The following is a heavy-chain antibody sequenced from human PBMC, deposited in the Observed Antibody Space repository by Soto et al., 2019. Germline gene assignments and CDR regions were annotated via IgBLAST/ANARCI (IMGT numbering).Heavy chain of an antibody. CDR1: GGSINSGGYS. D-gene: IGHD3-22*01. CDR2: IYYSGKL. Sequence: QVQLQESGPGLVKPSETLSLTCTVSGGSINSGGYSWNGIRQHPGKGLEWIGYIYYSGKLYYNPSLKSPVSISVDTSKTQFALKLYSVTAADTAVYYCATGRDDSTGYYCYFALWCRGTLVTVSS. CDR3: ATGRDDSTGYYCYFAL. J-gene: IGHJ2*01. V-gene: IGHV4-31*01.